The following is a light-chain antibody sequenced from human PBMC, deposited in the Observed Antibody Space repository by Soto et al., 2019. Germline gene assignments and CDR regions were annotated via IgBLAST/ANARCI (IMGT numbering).Light chain of an antibody. CDR1: QSVGSY. Sequence: EIVLTQSPATLSLSPGDRATLSCRASQSVGSYLGWYQQRPGQAPRLLIYDASNRATGIPARFSGSGSGTVFTLTISLLEPEDFAVYYCQQRSDWPSTFGGGTKVEIK. CDR3: QQRSDWPST. V-gene: IGKV3-11*01. CDR2: DAS. J-gene: IGKJ4*01.